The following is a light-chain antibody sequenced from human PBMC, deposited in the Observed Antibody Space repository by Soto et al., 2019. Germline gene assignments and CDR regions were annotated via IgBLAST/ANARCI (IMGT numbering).Light chain of an antibody. CDR3: SSYTTISTYV. Sequence: QSLLTQPASVSGSPGQSITISCTGTSRDVGGYNYVSWYQQHPGKAPKLMIYDVRNRPSGVSNRFSGSKSVNTASLTISVLQAEDEADYYCSSYTTISTYVFGTGTKVHRP. CDR2: DVR. V-gene: IGLV2-14*01. J-gene: IGLJ1*01. CDR1: SRDVGGYNY.